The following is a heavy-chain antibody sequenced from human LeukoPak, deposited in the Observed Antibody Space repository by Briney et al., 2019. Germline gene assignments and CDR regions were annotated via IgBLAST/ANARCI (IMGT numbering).Heavy chain of an antibody. D-gene: IGHD2-2*01. J-gene: IGHJ4*02. CDR1: GYTFTVYH. Sequence: ASVKVSCKASGYTFTVYHMHWVRQAPGQGLGWMGRINPNSGDTNYAQKFQGRVTMTRDTSISTAYVELSRLRSDDTAVYYCARDYCSSTSCLFDYWGQGTLVTVSS. CDR2: INPNSGDT. V-gene: IGHV1-2*06. CDR3: ARDYCSSTSCLFDY.